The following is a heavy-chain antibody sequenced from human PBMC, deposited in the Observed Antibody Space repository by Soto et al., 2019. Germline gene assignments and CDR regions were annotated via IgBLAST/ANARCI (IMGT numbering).Heavy chain of an antibody. CDR3: ARMPQTGSNFHV. J-gene: IGHJ6*02. CDR2: IRNKGSGYST. Sequence: EVQLVESGGGLVQPGESLRLSCAASGFTFSDHHMDWVRQAPGKGLEWVGRIRNKGSGYSTEYAASVNGRFTISRDDSKNSLDLQMNSLSTEDTAVYYCARMPQTGSNFHVWGQGTTVTVSS. CDR1: GFTFSDHH. D-gene: IGHD2-2*01. V-gene: IGHV3-72*01.